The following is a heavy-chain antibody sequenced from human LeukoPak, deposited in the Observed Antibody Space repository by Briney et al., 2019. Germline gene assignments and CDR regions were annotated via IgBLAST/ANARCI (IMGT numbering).Heavy chain of an antibody. V-gene: IGHV3-74*01. J-gene: IGHJ4*02. CDR3: AKDSVAFTMMEGSFDY. Sequence: PGGSLRLSCAASGFTFSTYWMHWVRQAPGKGLVWVSRIKSDGSNILYGDSVKGRFTISRDNAKNTLYLQMNSLRPEDTALYYCAKDSVAFTMMEGSFDYWGQGTLVTVSS. CDR2: IKSDGSNI. CDR1: GFTFSTYW. D-gene: IGHD3-22*01.